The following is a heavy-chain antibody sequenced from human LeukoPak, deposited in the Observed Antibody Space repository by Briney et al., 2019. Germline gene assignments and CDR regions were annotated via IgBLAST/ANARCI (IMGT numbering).Heavy chain of an antibody. V-gene: IGHV4-59*12. Sequence: PSETLSLTCTVSGGSISSYYWSWIRQPPGKGLEWIGYIYYSGSTNYNPSLKSRVTISVDTSKNQFSLKLSSVTAADTAVYYCARGDYYGSGSYYNAHYWGQGTLVTVSS. CDR2: IYYSGST. D-gene: IGHD3-10*01. J-gene: IGHJ4*02. CDR3: ARGDYYGSGSYYNAHY. CDR1: GGSISSYY.